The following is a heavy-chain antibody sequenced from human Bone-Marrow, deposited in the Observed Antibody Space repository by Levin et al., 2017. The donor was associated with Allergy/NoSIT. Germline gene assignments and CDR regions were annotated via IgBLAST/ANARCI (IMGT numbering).Heavy chain of an antibody. CDR1: GGSISSADYY. J-gene: IGHJ4*02. CDR2: IYHTGTA. CDR3: ARVREATTGPYFDY. D-gene: IGHD4-17*01. Sequence: SETLSLTCSVSGGSISSADYYWSWIRQAPGTGLEWIGYIYHTGTAYFHPSLRNRASLSVDTSNNQFSLNLSPVAAADTAVYYCARVREATTGPYFDYWGQGTLVTVSS. V-gene: IGHV4-30-4*01.